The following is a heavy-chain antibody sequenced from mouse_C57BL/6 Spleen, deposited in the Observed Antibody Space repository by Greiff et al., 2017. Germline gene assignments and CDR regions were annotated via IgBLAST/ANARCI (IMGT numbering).Heavy chain of an antibody. D-gene: IGHD2-10*02. V-gene: IGHV5-17*01. J-gene: IGHJ2*01. CDR2: ISSGSSTI. CDR1: GFTFSDYG. CDR3: ARGYGNFFDY. Sequence: EVKLVESGGGLVKPGGSLKLSCAASGFTFSDYGMHWVRQAPEKGLEWVAYISSGSSTIYYADTVKGRFTISRDNAKNTLFLQMTSLRSEDTAVYYCARGYGNFFDYWGQGTTLTVSS.